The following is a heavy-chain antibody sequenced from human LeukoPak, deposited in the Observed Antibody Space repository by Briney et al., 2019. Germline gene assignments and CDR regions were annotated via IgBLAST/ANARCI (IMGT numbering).Heavy chain of an antibody. D-gene: IGHD3-22*01. Sequence: GGSLRLSCAASGFTFSSYAMSWVRQAPGKGLEWVSAISGSGGSTYYADSVKGRCTISRDNSKNTLYLQMNSLRAEDTAVYYCAKDSGDYYDSSGPGFDYWGQGTLVTVSS. CDR1: GFTFSSYA. V-gene: IGHV3-23*01. CDR3: AKDSGDYYDSSGPGFDY. J-gene: IGHJ4*02. CDR2: ISGSGGST.